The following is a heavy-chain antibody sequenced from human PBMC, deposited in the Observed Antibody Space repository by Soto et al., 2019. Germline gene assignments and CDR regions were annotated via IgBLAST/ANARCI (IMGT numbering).Heavy chain of an antibody. Sequence: ASVKVSCKTSAYSFTSYGFTWVRQAPGEGLEWMGWISADNGHTNYAQKFQGRVTMTKDTSTRTAYMDLRSLRSDDTAVYYDFWSGYYPLYYYYGMDVWGQGTTVTVSS. D-gene: IGHD3-3*01. CDR3: FWSGYYPLYYYYGMDV. CDR2: ISADNGHT. J-gene: IGHJ6*02. V-gene: IGHV1-18*01. CDR1: AYSFTSYG.